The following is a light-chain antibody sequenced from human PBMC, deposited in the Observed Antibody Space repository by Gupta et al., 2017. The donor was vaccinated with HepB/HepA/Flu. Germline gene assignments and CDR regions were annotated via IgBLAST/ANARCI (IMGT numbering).Light chain of an antibody. CDR3: SSSKSSSTTGV. V-gene: IGLV2-14*03. CDR2: DVS. CDR1: SSDAGGYNY. Sequence: QSALTQPASVSGSPGQSITISCTGTSSDAGGYNYVSWYQQHPGKAPKLMIYDVSNRPSGVSNRFSGSKSGNTASLTISGLQAEDEADDYCSSSKSSSTTGVFGTGTKVTVL. J-gene: IGLJ1*01.